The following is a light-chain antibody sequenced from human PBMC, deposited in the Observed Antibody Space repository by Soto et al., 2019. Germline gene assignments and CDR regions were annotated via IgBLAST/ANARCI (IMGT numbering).Light chain of an antibody. V-gene: IGLV4-69*01. J-gene: IGLJ2*01. Sequence: QLVLTQSPSASASLGASVTLTCTLSSGHSNYAIAWHQQQPEKGPRYLMKLNSDGSHNKGDGIPDRFSGSRSGTERYLTISSLQSEDEADYYCQTWGTGIHVVFGGGTKVTVL. CDR2: LNSDGSH. CDR1: SGHSNYA. CDR3: QTWGTGIHVV.